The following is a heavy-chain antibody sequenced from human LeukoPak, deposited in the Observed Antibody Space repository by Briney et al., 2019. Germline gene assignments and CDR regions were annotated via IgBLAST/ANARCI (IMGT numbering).Heavy chain of an antibody. CDR3: AREITCPDGTDCSCMDV. CDR2: IYYSGST. J-gene: IGHJ6*03. D-gene: IGHD3-10*01. Sequence: PSETLSLTCTVSGGSISSSSYYWGWIRQPPGKGLEWIGSIYYSGSTYYNPSLKSRVTISVDTSKNQFSLKLSSVTAADTAVYYCAREITCPDGTDCSCMDVWGKGSTVTVSS. CDR1: GGSISSSSYY. V-gene: IGHV4-39*02.